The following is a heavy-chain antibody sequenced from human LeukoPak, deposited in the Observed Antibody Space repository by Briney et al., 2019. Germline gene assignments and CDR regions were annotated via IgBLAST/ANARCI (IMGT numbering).Heavy chain of an antibody. J-gene: IGHJ2*01. V-gene: IGHV4-30-4*01. CDR1: GGSISSGDYY. CDR2: IYYSGST. CDR3: ARGGDMVRGVKGYWYFDL. D-gene: IGHD3-10*01. Sequence: SQTLSLTCTVSGGSISSGDYYWGWIRQPPGKGLEWIGYIYYSGSTYYNPSLKSRVTISVDTSKNQFSLKLSSVTAADTAVYYCARGGDMVRGVKGYWYFDLWGRGTLVTVSS.